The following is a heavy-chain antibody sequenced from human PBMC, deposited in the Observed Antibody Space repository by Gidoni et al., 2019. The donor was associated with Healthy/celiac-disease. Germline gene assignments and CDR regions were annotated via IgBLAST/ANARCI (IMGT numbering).Heavy chain of an antibody. Sequence: EVQLLESGGGLVQPGGSLRLPCSASVFTFSSYWMSWVRQAPGKGLEWVANIKQDGSEKYYVDSVKGRFTISRDNAKNSLYLQMNSLRAEETAVYYCASELEAVAGIDYWGQGTLVTVSS. CDR3: ASELEAVAGIDY. J-gene: IGHJ4*02. D-gene: IGHD6-19*01. CDR2: IKQDGSEK. V-gene: IGHV3-7*01. CDR1: VFTFSSYW.